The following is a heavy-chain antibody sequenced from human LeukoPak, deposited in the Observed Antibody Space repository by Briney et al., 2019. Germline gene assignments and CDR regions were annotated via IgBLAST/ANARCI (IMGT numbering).Heavy chain of an antibody. D-gene: IGHD3-22*01. CDR2: IKQDGGEK. V-gene: IGHV3-7*04. Sequence: GGSLRLSCVASGFTFSFYWMGWVRQAPGKGLEWVANIKQDGGEKYYVDSARGRFTISRDNAKNSLYLHMNSLRAEDTAVYYCARDEHQYYSESSGRFDYWGQGTLVTVSS. CDR1: GFTFSFYW. J-gene: IGHJ4*02. CDR3: ARDEHQYYSESSGRFDY.